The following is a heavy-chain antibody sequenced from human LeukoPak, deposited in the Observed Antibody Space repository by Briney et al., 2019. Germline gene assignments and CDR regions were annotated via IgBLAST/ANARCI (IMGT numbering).Heavy chain of an antibody. V-gene: IGHV1-2*02. CDR1: GYTLNVFF. CDR2: INPNSGDT. J-gene: IGHJ4*02. Sequence: ASVKVSCKASGYTLNVFFMQWVRQAPGQGLEWMGWINPNSGDTNYAQRFQGRVTMTLGTSNSAAYMELTSLTPDDTAMYYCASGRGSGSLRWGRGTLVTVSS. D-gene: IGHD1-26*01. CDR3: ASGRGSGSLR.